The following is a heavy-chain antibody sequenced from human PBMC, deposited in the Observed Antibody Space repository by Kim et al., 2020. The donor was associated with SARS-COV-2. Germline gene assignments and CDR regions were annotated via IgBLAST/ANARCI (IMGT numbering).Heavy chain of an antibody. CDR3: ARGHGIY. V-gene: IGHV3-53*01. J-gene: IGHJ4*02. CDR2: IYSGATT. CDR1: GFTVSSND. Sequence: GGSLRLSCAASGFTVSSNDMSWFRQAPGKGLEWVSVIYSGATTYYADSVKGRFTISRDNLKNTVYLQMNSLRAEDTAVYYCARGHGIYWGQGTLVTVSS. D-gene: IGHD2-21*02.